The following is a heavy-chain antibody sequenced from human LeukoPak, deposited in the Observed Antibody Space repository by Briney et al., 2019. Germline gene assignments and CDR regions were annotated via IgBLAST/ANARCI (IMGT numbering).Heavy chain of an antibody. V-gene: IGHV4-61*02. J-gene: IGHJ6*03. D-gene: IGHD2-2*01. CDR3: ARHIVVVPASYYYYYMDV. Sequence: SQTLSLTCTVSGGSISSGSYYWSWIRQPAGKGLEWIGRIYTSGSTNYNPSLKSRVTISVDTSKNQFSLKLSSATAADTAVYYCARHIVVVPASYYYYYMDVWGKGTTVTVSS. CDR2: IYTSGST. CDR1: GGSISSGSYY.